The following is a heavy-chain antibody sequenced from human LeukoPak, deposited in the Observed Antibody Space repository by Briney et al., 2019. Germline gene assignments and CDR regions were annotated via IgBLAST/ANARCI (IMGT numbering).Heavy chain of an antibody. J-gene: IGHJ4*02. CDR3: ARQKRWLQSSFDY. CDR1: GGSISSGSYY. V-gene: IGHV4-61*02. D-gene: IGHD5-24*01. Sequence: SQTLSLTCTVSGGSISSGSYYWSWIRQPAGKGLEWIGRIYTSGSTNYNPSLKSRVTISVDTSKNQFSLKLSSVTAADTAVYYCARQKRWLQSSFDYWAQGTLVTVSS. CDR2: IYTSGST.